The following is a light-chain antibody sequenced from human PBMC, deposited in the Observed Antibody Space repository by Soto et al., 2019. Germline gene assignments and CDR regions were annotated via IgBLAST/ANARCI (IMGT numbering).Light chain of an antibody. Sequence: RVMTQAPATLSVSPGERATLSCRASQSVSSNLAWYQQKPGQAPRLLIYGASTRATGIPARFSGSGSGTEFTLTISSLQSEDFAVYYCQQRSNWPSFGGGTKVDI. CDR1: QSVSSN. CDR2: GAS. V-gene: IGKV3-15*01. J-gene: IGKJ4*01. CDR3: QQRSNWPS.